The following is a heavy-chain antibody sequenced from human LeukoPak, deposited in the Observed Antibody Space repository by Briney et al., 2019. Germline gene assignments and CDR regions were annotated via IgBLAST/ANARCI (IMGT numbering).Heavy chain of an antibody. D-gene: IGHD1-26*01. CDR3: ARFEWELATKYDY. V-gene: IGHV4-59*01. CDR2: IYYTGST. CDR1: GGSMSSYS. Sequence: SETLSLICSVSGGSMSSYSWSWIRQPPGKGLEGSGYIYYTGSTNYNPALTSRVTISVDTSKNQFSMKLSSVTAADTAVYYCARFEWELATKYDYWGQGTLVTVSS. J-gene: IGHJ4*02.